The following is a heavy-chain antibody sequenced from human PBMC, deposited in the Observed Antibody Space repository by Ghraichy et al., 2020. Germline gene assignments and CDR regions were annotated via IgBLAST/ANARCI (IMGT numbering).Heavy chain of an antibody. J-gene: IGHJ6*02. V-gene: IGHV3-13*04. CDR2: IRADGYT. CDR3: ARIRYDILTSDYYGMDV. Sequence: GGSLRLSCAASGFIFSSYDMHWVRQAPGKGLEWVSAIRADGYTYYSGSVKGRFTISRENAKNSLYLQMNSQRAGDTAVYYCARIRYDILTSDYYGMDVWGHETTVTVSS. CDR1: GFIFSSYD. D-gene: IGHD3-9*01.